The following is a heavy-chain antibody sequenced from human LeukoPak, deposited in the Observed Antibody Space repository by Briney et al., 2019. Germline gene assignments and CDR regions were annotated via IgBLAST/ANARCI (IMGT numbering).Heavy chain of an antibody. CDR1: GFSFSAYG. V-gene: IGHV3-21*01. Sequence: GGSLRLSCGTSGFSFSAYGMHWVRQAPGKGLEWVSSISSSSSYIYYADSVKGRFTISRDNAKNSLYLQMNSLRAEDTAVYYCARDDGEFDYWGQGTLVTVSS. CDR3: ARDDGEFDY. J-gene: IGHJ4*02. CDR2: ISSSSSYI. D-gene: IGHD3-10*01.